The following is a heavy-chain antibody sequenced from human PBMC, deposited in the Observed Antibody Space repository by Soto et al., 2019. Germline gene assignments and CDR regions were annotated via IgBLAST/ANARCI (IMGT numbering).Heavy chain of an antibody. Sequence: EVQLLESGGGLVQPGGSLRLSCAASGFTFSSCAMRWVRQAPGKGLEWVSAISGSGASTYYADSVKGRFTTSRDNSKNTLYLQMNSLRAEDTAVYYCARRGSGTYYDYWGQGTLVTVSS. CDR3: ARRGSGTYYDY. J-gene: IGHJ4*02. CDR2: ISGSGAST. V-gene: IGHV3-23*01. CDR1: GFTFSSCA. D-gene: IGHD1-26*01.